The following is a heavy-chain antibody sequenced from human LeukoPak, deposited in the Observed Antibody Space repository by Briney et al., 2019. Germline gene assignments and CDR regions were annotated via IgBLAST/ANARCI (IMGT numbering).Heavy chain of an antibody. CDR3: ARRDWVSGAVRAFDI. Sequence: GVSLTFSCVGSGFSFSDYYMSWLRQAPGKGLEGVSYISNDSVDKYYVDSVRGRFTISRDNAKKSMYLQMSGLRVEDTAVYYCARRDWVSGAVRAFDIWGQGTMVTVSS. CDR2: ISNDSVDK. CDR1: GFSFSDYY. J-gene: IGHJ3*02. D-gene: IGHD3-3*01. V-gene: IGHV3-11*04.